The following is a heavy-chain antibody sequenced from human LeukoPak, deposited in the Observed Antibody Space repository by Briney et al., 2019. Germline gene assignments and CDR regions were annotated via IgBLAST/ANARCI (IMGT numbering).Heavy chain of an antibody. D-gene: IGHD3-10*01. V-gene: IGHV3-7*01. Sequence: SEKYYVDSVKGRFTISRDNAKNSLYLQMNSLRAEDTAVYYCARVERDTMVRGPQADWFDPWGQGTLVTVSS. J-gene: IGHJ5*02. CDR3: ARVERDTMVRGPQADWFDP. CDR2: SEK.